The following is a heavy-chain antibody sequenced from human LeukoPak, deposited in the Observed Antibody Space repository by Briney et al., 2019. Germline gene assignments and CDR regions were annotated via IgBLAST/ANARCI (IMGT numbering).Heavy chain of an antibody. CDR2: IRSETDGATT. CDR1: GFSFTYAW. V-gene: IGHV3-15*01. J-gene: IGHJ4*02. D-gene: IGHD3-10*01. Sequence: KSGGSLRLSCVASGFSFTYAWMSWVRQAPGKGLQWVGHIRSETDGATTDYSAAVQGRVTISRDDSKKMLYLEMNSLKSEDTAVYYCTTDLNQRLKWFGNPLDHWGQGTPVTVSS. CDR3: TTDLNQRLKWFGNPLDH.